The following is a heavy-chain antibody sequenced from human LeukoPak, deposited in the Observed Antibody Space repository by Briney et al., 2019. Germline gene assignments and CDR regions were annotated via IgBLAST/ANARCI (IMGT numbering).Heavy chain of an antibody. J-gene: IGHJ5*02. CDR2: IYYSGST. CDR3: ARRFIGFDP. V-gene: IGHV4-30-4*08. D-gene: IGHD3-16*02. CDR1: GGSISSGDYY. Sequence: SETLSLTCTVSGGSISSGDYYWGWLRQPPGKGLEWIGYIYYSGSTYYNPSLESRVTISVDTSKNQFSLKLSSVTAADTAVYYCARRFIGFDPWGQGTLVTVSS.